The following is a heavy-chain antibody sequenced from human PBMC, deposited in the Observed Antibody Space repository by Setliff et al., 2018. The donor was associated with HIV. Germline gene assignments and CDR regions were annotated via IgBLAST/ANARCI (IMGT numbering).Heavy chain of an antibody. Sequence: VKVSCKASGYSFTTYDINWARQAPGQGLEWMGWVDPNTGNAGYEQKFQGRVTMTRDTSISTAYMELSSLTSEDTAIYYCARMEYDVRGRAPNWFDPWGPGTLVTVSS. CDR1: GYSFTTYD. CDR2: VDPNTGNA. V-gene: IGHV1-8*01. D-gene: IGHD2-8*01. CDR3: ARMEYDVRGRAPNWFDP. J-gene: IGHJ5*02.